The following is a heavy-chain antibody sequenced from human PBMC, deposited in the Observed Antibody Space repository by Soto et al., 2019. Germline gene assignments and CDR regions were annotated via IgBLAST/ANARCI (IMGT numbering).Heavy chain of an antibody. CDR3: TTDGATIFFDP. CDR1: GFTFKNAW. D-gene: IGHD3-10*02. CDR2: IKTKADAGTT. V-gene: IGHV3-15*01. J-gene: IGHJ5*02. Sequence: GGSLRLACADSGFTFKNAWMSWVRQAPGKGLEWVGRIKTKADAGTTDYAAPVKGRFTISRDDSKNTLYLQMNSLKNEDTALYFCTTDGATIFFDPRGQGTLVTVSS.